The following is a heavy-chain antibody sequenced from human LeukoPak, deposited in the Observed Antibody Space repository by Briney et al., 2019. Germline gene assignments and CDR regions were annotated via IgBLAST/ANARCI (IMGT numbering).Heavy chain of an antibody. J-gene: IGHJ4*02. V-gene: IGHV4-34*01. CDR1: VGAFRGYY. D-gene: IGHD1-26*01. CDR2: INHSGST. Sequence: SETLSLTCAVYVGAFRGYYWSWIRQPPGTGLEWFGEINHSGSTNYNPSLKSRVTISVDTSKNQFSLKLSSVTAADTAVYYCARVSESGSSSPFDYWGQGTLVTVSS. CDR3: ARVSESGSSSPFDY.